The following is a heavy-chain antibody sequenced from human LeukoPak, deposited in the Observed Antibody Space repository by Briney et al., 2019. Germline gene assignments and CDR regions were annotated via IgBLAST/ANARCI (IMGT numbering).Heavy chain of an antibody. CDR3: AKGEYGSGTYKGPFDY. D-gene: IGHD3-10*01. J-gene: IGHJ4*02. CDR1: GFTFSFYG. Sequence: GGSLRLSCEASGFTFSFYGMLWVRQAPGKGLEWVAFVSHDGSHKYYADSVRGRVTISRDNSKNTVYLQMNSLRVEDTAIYYCAKGEYGSGTYKGPFDYWGQGTLVTVSS. V-gene: IGHV3-30*18. CDR2: VSHDGSHK.